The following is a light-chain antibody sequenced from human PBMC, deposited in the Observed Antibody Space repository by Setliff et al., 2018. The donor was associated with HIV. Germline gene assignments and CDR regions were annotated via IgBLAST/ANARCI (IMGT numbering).Light chain of an antibody. J-gene: IGLJ1*01. CDR2: QAT. CDR3: CSNTGSNTYV. Sequence: QSVLTQPASVSGSPGQSITIFCTGTSSDIGRYNLVSWYQQYPGKAPKLMIYQATKRPSGVSNRFSGSKSGNTASLTISGLQAEDEADYYCCSNTGSNTYVFGSGTKVTVL. V-gene: IGLV2-23*01. CDR1: SSDIGRYNL.